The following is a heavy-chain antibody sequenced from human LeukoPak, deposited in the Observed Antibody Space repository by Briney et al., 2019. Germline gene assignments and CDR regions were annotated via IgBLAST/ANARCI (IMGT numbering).Heavy chain of an antibody. CDR3: ARDFGYYYGSGSYQPLDY. J-gene: IGHJ4*02. CDR2: INAGNGNT. V-gene: IGHV1-3*01. D-gene: IGHD3-10*01. Sequence: GASVKVSCTASGYTFTSYAMHWVRQAPGQRLEWMGWINAGNGNTKYSQKFQGRVTITRDTSASTAYMELSSLRSEDTAVYYCARDFGYYYGSGSYQPLDYWGQGTLVTVSS. CDR1: GYTFTSYA.